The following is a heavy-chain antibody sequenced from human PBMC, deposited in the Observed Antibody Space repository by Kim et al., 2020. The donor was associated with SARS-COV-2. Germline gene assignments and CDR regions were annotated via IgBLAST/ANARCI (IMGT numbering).Heavy chain of an antibody. Sequence: GGSLRLSCAASGFTFSSYAMSWVRQAPGKGLEWVSAISGSGGSTYYADSVKGRFTISRDNSKNTLYLQMNSLRAEDTAVYYCAKDMGLLWFGELFMVDYWGQGALVTVSS. CDR2: ISGSGGST. D-gene: IGHD3-10*01. CDR1: GFTFSSYA. V-gene: IGHV3-23*01. CDR3: AKDMGLLWFGELFMVDY. J-gene: IGHJ4*02.